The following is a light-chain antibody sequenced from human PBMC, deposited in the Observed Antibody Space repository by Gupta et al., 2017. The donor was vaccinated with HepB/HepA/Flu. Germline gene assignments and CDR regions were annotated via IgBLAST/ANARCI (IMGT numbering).Light chain of an antibody. CDR1: QSVLNRSLNKNY. CDR2: WAS. V-gene: IGKV4-1*01. CDR3: QQYYTPPLT. Sequence: DIVMTQSPDSLAVSLGERATINCKSSQSVLNRSLNKNYLAWYQQKPGQPPKLLIYWASTRESGVPVRFSGSGSGTEFTLTISSLQAEDVAVYYCQQYYTPPLTFGGGTKVEIK. J-gene: IGKJ4*01.